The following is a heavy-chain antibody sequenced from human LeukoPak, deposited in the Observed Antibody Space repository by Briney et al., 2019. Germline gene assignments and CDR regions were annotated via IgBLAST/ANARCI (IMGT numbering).Heavy chain of an antibody. CDR3: AKDLDIAAAH. V-gene: IGHV3-23*01. D-gene: IGHD6-13*01. J-gene: IGHJ4*02. CDR1: GFAFSSFA. Sequence: PGGSLRLSCAASGFAFSSFAMSWIRQTPEKGLEWVSAITGRGDTTYYADSVKGRFAISRDNSKNTLYLQMNRLRVGDTAIYYCAKDLDIAAAHWGQGTLVTVSS. CDR2: ITGRGDTT.